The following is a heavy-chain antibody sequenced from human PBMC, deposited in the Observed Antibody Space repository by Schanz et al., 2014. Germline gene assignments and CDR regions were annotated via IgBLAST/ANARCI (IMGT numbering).Heavy chain of an antibody. J-gene: IGHJ5*02. V-gene: IGHV3-23*04. Sequence: EVQLVEYGGGLVQPGGSLRLSCAVSGFIVRSNYMTWVRQAPGKGLEWVSSSSSGGGSTYYADSVKGRFTISRDNSKTTLYLQMKSLRAEDTAVYYCARGRVLESWGQGTLVTVSS. CDR1: GFIVRSNY. CDR3: ARGRVLES. CDR2: SSSGGGST. D-gene: IGHD1-1*01.